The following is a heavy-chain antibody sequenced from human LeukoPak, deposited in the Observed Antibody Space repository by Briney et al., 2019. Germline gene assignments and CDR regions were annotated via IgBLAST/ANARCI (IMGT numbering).Heavy chain of an antibody. J-gene: IGHJ4*02. Sequence: VGSPRLSCAASGFTFSSYAMSWVRQAPGKGLEWVSAISGSGGSTYYADSVKGRFTISRDNSKNTLYLQMNSLRAEDTAVYYCAKDPKPGTVYYFDYWGQGTLVTVSS. CDR3: AKDPKPGTVYYFDY. V-gene: IGHV3-23*01. CDR2: ISGSGGST. CDR1: GFTFSSYA.